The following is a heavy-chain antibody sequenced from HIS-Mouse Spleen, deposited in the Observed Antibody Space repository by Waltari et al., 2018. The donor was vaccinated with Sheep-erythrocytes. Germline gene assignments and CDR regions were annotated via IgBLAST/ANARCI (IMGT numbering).Heavy chain of an antibody. J-gene: IGHJ3*02. V-gene: IGHV5-51*03. CDR2: ICPGDSDT. CDR3: ARRTYYDFWSGYYTDAFDI. CDR1: GYSFTSYW. Sequence: EVQLVQSGAEVKKPGESLKISCKGSGYSFTSYWIGWVRQMPGKGLEWMGIICPGDSDTRYSPSFKGQVTISADKSISTAYLQWSSLKASDTAMYYCARRTYYDFWSGYYTDAFDIWGQGTMVTVSS. D-gene: IGHD3-3*01.